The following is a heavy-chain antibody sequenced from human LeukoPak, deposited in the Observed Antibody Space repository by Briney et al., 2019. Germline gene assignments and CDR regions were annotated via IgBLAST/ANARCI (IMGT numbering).Heavy chain of an antibody. CDR1: GFTFSDYY. CDR3: ARDSDVVPAYYSDY. CDR2: ISSSGSTI. V-gene: IGHV3-11*04. Sequence: KPGGSLRLSCAASGFTFSDYYMSWIRQAPGKGLEWVSYISSSGSTIYYADSVKGRFTISRDNAKNSLYLQMNSLRAEDTAVYYCARDSDVVPAYYSDYWGQGTLVTVSS. J-gene: IGHJ4*02. D-gene: IGHD2-2*01.